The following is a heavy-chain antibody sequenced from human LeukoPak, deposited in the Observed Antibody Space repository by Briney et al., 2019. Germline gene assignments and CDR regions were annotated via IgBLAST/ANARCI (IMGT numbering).Heavy chain of an antibody. CDR3: ARESSSGWYYFDY. D-gene: IGHD6-19*01. V-gene: IGHV3-30*04. J-gene: IGHJ4*02. Sequence: GRSLRLSCAASGSTFSSYAMHWVRQAPGKGLEWVAVISYDGSNKYYADSVKGRFTISRDNSKNTLYLQMNSLRAEDTAVYYCARESSSGWYYFDYWGQGTLVTVSS. CDR1: GSTFSSYA. CDR2: ISYDGSNK.